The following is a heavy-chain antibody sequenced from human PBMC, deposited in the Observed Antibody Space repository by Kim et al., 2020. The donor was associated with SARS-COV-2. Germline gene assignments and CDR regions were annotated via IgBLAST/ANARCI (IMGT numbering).Heavy chain of an antibody. Sequence: ASVKVSCKASGYTFTGHAIHWVRQAPVQRLEWMGWINAGNGNTKYSQNFQGRVTITRDTSASTAYMELSSLRSEDTAVYYCTRGRNCSGGRCYSATLMDVWGQGTTVTVSS. CDR2: INAGNGNT. J-gene: IGHJ6*02. V-gene: IGHV1-3*01. D-gene: IGHD2-15*01. CDR1: GYTFTGHA. CDR3: TRGRNCSGGRCYSATLMDV.